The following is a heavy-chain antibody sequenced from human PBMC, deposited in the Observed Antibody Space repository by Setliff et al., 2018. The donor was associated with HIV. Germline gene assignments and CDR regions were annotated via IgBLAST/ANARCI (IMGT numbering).Heavy chain of an antibody. CDR2: IYYSGSA. CDR3: AREWRGRYYYYMDV. V-gene: IGHV4-31*03. Sequence: PSETLSLTCTVSGGSISSGNYYWSWIRQHPDKGLGWIGYIYYSGSAYYNPSLKSRVTISLDTSKNQFSLKLTSMTAADTAVYYCAREWRGRYYYYMDVWGKGTTVTVSS. CDR1: GGSISSGNYY. J-gene: IGHJ6*03. D-gene: IGHD3-10*01.